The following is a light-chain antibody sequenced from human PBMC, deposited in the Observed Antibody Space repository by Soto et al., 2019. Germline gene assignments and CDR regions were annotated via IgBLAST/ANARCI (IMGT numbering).Light chain of an antibody. CDR3: QQYNDWWT. Sequence: VTTQSPATLSVSPGESATLPCRASQSVSNNLTWYQQKPGQPPRLLIYGASTRATGVPGRFSGSGSGTEFTLTISSLQSEDFAVYYCQQYNDWWTFGQGTKVDIK. CDR1: QSVSNN. V-gene: IGKV3-15*01. J-gene: IGKJ1*01. CDR2: GAS.